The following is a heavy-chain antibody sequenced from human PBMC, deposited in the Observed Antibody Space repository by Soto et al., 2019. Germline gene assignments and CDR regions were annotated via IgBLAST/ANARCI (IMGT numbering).Heavy chain of an antibody. Sequence: ASVKVSCKASGYTFTSYGIRWVRQAPGQGLEWMGWISAYNGNTNYEQKLQGRVTMTTDTSTSTAYMELRSLRSDDTAVYYCARGAKIVVVITEPYYYYGMDVWGQGTTVTVSS. D-gene: IGHD3-22*01. CDR2: ISAYNGNT. J-gene: IGHJ6*02. V-gene: IGHV1-18*01. CDR1: GYTFTSYG. CDR3: ARGAKIVVVITEPYYYYGMDV.